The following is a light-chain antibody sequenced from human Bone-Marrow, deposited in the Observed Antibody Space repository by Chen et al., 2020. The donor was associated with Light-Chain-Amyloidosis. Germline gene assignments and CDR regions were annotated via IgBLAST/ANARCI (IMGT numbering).Light chain of an antibody. CDR3: QSADSSGTYEVI. CDR2: RDT. CDR1: DLPTKY. J-gene: IGLJ2*01. V-gene: IGLV3-25*03. Sequence: SYELTQPPSVSVSPGQTARITCSGDDLPTKYAYWCQQKPGQAPWLVIHRDTERPSGISERFSGSSSGTTATLTMSGVQAEDEADYHCQSADSSGTYEVIVGGGTKLTVL.